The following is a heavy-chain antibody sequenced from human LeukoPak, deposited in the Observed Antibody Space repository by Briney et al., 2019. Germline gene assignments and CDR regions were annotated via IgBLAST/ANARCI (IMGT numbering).Heavy chain of an antibody. V-gene: IGHV1-24*01. CDR1: GYTLTELS. D-gene: IGHD3-16*02. J-gene: IGHJ4*02. CDR2: FDPEDGET. Sequence: ASVKVSCKVSGYTLTELSMHWVRQAPGKGLEWMGGFDPEDGETIYAQKFQGRVTMTEDTSTDTAYMELSSLRSEDTAVYYCATKGMITFGGVIVYYFDYWGQGTLVTVSS. CDR3: ATKGMITFGGVIVYYFDY.